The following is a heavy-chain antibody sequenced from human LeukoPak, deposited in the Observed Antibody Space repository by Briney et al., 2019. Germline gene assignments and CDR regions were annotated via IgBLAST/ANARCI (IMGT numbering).Heavy chain of an antibody. J-gene: IGHJ4*02. D-gene: IGHD2/OR15-2a*01. CDR1: ASSVSSNSSA. CDR3: ASTSGHFDH. V-gene: IGHV6-1*01. Sequence: PTLSLSFSISASSVSSNSSAWNWIRQSPSRGLEWVGRTYYRSKWYNNYAVSVKSRITINPDTSENQFSLQLNSVTPEDTAVNYCASTSGHFDHWGQGTLVTVSS. CDR2: TYYRSKWYN.